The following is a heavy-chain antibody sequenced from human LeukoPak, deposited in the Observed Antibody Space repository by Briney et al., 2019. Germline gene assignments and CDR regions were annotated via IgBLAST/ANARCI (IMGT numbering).Heavy chain of an antibody. Sequence: GGSLRLSCAASGFTFSSYAMSWVRQAPGKGLEWVSAISGSGGSTYYADSVKGRFTISRDNSMNTLYLQMNSLRAEDTAVYYCAKGPPEVEWELFFFDYWGQGTLVTVSS. CDR2: ISGSGGST. J-gene: IGHJ4*02. V-gene: IGHV3-23*01. CDR1: GFTFSSYA. D-gene: IGHD1-26*01. CDR3: AKGPPEVEWELFFFDY.